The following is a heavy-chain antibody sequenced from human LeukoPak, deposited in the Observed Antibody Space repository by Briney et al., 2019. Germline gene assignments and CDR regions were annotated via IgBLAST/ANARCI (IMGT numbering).Heavy chain of an antibody. Sequence: SETLSLTCTVSGGSISSYYWSWIRQPPGKGLEWIGEINHSGSTNYNPSLKSRVTISVDTSKNQFSLKLSSVTAADTAVYYCARGRIGVTVVTLGYYGMDVWGQGTTVTVSS. V-gene: IGHV4-34*01. CDR1: GGSISSYY. CDR3: ARGRIGVTVVTLGYYGMDV. D-gene: IGHD4-23*01. CDR2: INHSGST. J-gene: IGHJ6*02.